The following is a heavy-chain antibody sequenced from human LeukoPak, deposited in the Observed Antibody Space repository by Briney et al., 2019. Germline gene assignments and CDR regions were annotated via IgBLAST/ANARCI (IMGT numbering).Heavy chain of an antibody. D-gene: IGHD1-26*01. Sequence: PSETLSLTCAVYGGSFSGYYWSWIRQPPGKGLEWIGEINHSGSTNYNPSLKSRDTISVDTSKNQFSLKLSSVTAADTAVYYCARSRREELRDRAYRPIARYYFDYWGQGTLVTVSS. CDR3: ARSRREELRDRAYRPIARYYFDY. V-gene: IGHV4-34*01. CDR1: GGSFSGYY. J-gene: IGHJ4*02. CDR2: INHSGST.